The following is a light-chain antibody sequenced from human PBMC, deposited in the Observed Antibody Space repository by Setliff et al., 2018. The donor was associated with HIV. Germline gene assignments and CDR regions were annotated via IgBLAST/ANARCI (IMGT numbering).Light chain of an antibody. V-gene: IGLV2-14*03. CDR3: CSYARGSTYV. Sequence: SVLTQPASVSGSPGQSITISCTGTSSDIGRYNYVSWYQQYPGRGPTLVIFDVSEWPSGVSNRFSGSKSGNTASLIISGLQPDDEADYYCCSYARGSTYVFGSGTKVTVL. CDR1: SSDIGRYNY. CDR2: DVS. J-gene: IGLJ1*01.